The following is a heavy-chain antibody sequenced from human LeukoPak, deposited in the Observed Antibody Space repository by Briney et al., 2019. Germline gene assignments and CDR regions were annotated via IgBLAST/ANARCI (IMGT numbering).Heavy chain of an antibody. D-gene: IGHD3-10*01. CDR1: GYTFTGYY. CDR3: ARGLLPSGWWFDP. CDR2: INPSGDPT. Sequence: ASVKVSCKASGYTFTGYYMHWVRQAPGQGLEWVGIINPSGDPTTYAQKLQGRVTMTTDTSTSTAYMELRSLRSDDTAVYYCARGLLPSGWWFDPWGQGTLVTVSS. J-gene: IGHJ5*02. V-gene: IGHV1-46*01.